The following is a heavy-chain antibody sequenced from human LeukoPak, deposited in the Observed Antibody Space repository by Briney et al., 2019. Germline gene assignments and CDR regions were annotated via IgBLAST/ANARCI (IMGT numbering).Heavy chain of an antibody. CDR3: AKEFHSSGFFDC. Sequence: GASVNLSCKAFGYGFTRYYIHWVRHAPGQGHEWVGIINPSVGGTTYARTFQGRVTMTRDTSTGRSPLQLSRLGSEDTAVYYCAKEFHSSGFFDCWGQGPLVPVSS. CDR1: GYGFTRYY. V-gene: IGHV1-46*01. J-gene: IGHJ4*02. D-gene: IGHD6-19*01. CDR2: INPSVGGT.